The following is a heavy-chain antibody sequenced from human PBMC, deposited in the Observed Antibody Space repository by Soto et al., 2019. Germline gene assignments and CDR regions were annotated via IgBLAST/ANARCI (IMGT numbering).Heavy chain of an antibody. CDR3: ARTVLGPDLLADSFVDYYYYMDV. D-gene: IGHD3-9*01. CDR1: GRFIRIFY. Sequence: PSETRSLTCAVSGRFIRIFYWNWNRQPPGKALDWIGYVYYTGSTSYNPSLKRRVTFSADSSRGQFSLRLNSVTAADTAVYYCARTVLGPDLLADSFVDYYYYMDVWGQGTTVTVSS. J-gene: IGHJ6*03. CDR2: VYYTGST. V-gene: IGHV4-59*08.